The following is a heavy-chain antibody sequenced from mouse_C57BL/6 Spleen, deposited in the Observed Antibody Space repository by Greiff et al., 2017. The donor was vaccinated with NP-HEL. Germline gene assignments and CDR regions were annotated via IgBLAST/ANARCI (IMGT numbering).Heavy chain of an antibody. CDR3: ARAPYDGYYVGAMDY. CDR1: GYAFSSSW. V-gene: IGHV1-82*01. D-gene: IGHD2-3*01. Sequence: VQLQQSGPELVKPGASVKISCKASGYAFSSSWMNWVKQRPGKGLEWIGRIYPGDGDTNYNGKFKGKATLTADKSSSTAYMQLSSLTSEDSAVYIGARAPYDGYYVGAMDYWGQGTSVTVSS. J-gene: IGHJ4*01. CDR2: IYPGDGDT.